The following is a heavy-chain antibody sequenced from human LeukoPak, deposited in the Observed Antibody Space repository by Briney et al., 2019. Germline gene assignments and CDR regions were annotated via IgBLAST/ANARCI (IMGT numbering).Heavy chain of an antibody. J-gene: IGHJ5*02. Sequence: SETLSLTCAVYGGSFSGYYWSWIRQPPGNGLEWIGEINHSGSTNYNPSLKSRVTISVDTSKNQFSLKLSSVTAADTAVYYFARVQLGYRPFDPWGQGTLVTVSS. D-gene: IGHD2-15*01. CDR1: GGSFSGYY. CDR3: ARVQLGYRPFDP. V-gene: IGHV4-34*01. CDR2: INHSGST.